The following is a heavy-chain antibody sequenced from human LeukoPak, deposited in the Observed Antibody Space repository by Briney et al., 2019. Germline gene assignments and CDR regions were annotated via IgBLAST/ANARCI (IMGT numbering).Heavy chain of an antibody. CDR2: ISYDGSNK. CDR1: GFTFSSYA. J-gene: IGHJ4*02. Sequence: GRSLRLSCAASGFTFSSYAMHWVRQAPGKGLEWVAVISYDGSNKYYADSVKGRFTISRDNSKNTLYLQMNSLRAVDTAVYYCARVLGTFDYWGQGTLVTVSS. CDR3: ARVLGTFDY. V-gene: IGHV3-30*04.